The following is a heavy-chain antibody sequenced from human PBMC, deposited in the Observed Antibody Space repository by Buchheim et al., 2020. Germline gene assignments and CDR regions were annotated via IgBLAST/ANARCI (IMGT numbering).Heavy chain of an antibody. V-gene: IGHV4-39*07. CDR2: IYYSGST. CDR3: ATLTTVTLYYNYYGIDV. CDR1: GGSISSSSYY. J-gene: IGHJ6*02. Sequence: QLQLQESGPGLVKPSETLSLTCTVSGGSISSSSYYWGWIRQPPGKGLEWIGSIYYSGSTYYYPSLNRLVTKSVDTSKNQFSLKLSPVTAADTAVYYCATLTTVTLYYNYYGIDVWGQGTT. D-gene: IGHD4-17*01.